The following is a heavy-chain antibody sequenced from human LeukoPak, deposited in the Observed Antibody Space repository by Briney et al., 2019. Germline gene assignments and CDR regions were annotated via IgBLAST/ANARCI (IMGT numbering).Heavy chain of an antibody. CDR3: AKDWGGSSWLYYFDY. CDR2: ISYDRSNK. J-gene: IGHJ4*02. Sequence: GGSLRLSCAASGFTFSSYGMHWVRQAPGKGLEWVAVISYDRSNKYYADSVKGRFTISRDNSKNTLYLQMNSLRAEDTAVYYCAKDWGGSSWLYYFDYWGQGTLVTVSS. V-gene: IGHV3-30*18. CDR1: GFTFSSYG. D-gene: IGHD6-13*01.